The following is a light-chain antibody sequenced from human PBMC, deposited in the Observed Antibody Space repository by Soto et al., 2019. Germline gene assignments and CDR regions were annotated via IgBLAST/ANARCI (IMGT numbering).Light chain of an antibody. CDR3: SSYTSINSYV. CDR1: SSDVGGYNY. CDR2: YVS. J-gene: IGLJ1*01. V-gene: IGLV2-14*03. Sequence: HSALTQAASVSGFPGQSISISCTGTSSDVGGYNYVSWYQQHPGKAPKLMIYYVSHRPSGVSNRFSGSKSGNTASLTISGLQAEDEADYYCSSYTSINSYVFGTGTKVTVL.